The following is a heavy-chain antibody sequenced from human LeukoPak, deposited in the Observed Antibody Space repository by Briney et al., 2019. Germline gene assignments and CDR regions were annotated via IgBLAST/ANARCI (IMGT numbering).Heavy chain of an antibody. Sequence: ASVKVSCKASGYTFTSYTMHWVRQAPGQRLEWMGWMNPNSGNTGYAQKFQGRVTMTRNTSISTAYMELSSLRSEDTAVYYCARGVHRVVRRYYYYYMDVWGKGTTVTISS. J-gene: IGHJ6*03. V-gene: IGHV1-8*02. CDR3: ARGVHRVVRRYYYYYMDV. CDR2: MNPNSGNT. CDR1: GYTFTSYT. D-gene: IGHD2-15*01.